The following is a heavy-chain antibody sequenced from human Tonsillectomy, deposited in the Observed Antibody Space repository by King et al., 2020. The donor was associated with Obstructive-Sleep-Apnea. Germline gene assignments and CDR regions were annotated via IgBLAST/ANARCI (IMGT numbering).Heavy chain of an antibody. D-gene: IGHD4-17*01. Sequence: QLQESGPGLVKPSQTLSLTCTVSGGSISSGDYYWSWIRQPPGKGLEWIGYIYYSGSTYYNPSLKTRVSMSVDTSKNQFSLKLRSVTASDTAVYYCARDGPDGDDDAFDIWGQGTMVTVSS. CDR3: ARDGPDGDDDAFDI. J-gene: IGHJ3*02. CDR2: IYYSGST. CDR1: GGSISSGDYY. V-gene: IGHV4-30-4*01.